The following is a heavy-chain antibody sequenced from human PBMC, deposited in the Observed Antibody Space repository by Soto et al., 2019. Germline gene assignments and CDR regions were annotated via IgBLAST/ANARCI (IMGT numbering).Heavy chain of an antibody. CDR3: ANLAIFGVVIQYGMDV. CDR1: GFTFSSYA. Sequence: GGSLRLSCAASGFTFSSYAMSWVRQAPGKGLEWVSAISGSGGSTYYADSVKGRFTISRDNSKNTLYLQMNSLRAEDTAVYYCANLAIFGVVIQYGMDVWGQGTTVTVSS. V-gene: IGHV3-23*01. J-gene: IGHJ6*02. CDR2: ISGSGGST. D-gene: IGHD3-3*01.